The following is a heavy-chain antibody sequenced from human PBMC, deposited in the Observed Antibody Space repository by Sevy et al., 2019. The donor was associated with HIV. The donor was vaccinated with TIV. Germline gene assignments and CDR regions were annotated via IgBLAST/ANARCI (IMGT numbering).Heavy chain of an antibody. CDR2: ISGSGGST. V-gene: IGHV3-23*01. D-gene: IGHD3-10*01. CDR1: GFTFSSYA. Sequence: GRSLRLSCAASGFTFSSYAMSWVRQAPGKGLEWVSAISGSGGSTYYADSVKGRFTISRDNSKNTLNLQMNSLRAEDTAVYYCAKVTGVTMVRGVIIKGGYFDYWGQGTLVTVSS. CDR3: AKVTGVTMVRGVIIKGGYFDY. J-gene: IGHJ4*02.